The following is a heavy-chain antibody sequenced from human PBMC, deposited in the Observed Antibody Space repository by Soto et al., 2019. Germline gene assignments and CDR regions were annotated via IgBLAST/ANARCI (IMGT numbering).Heavy chain of an antibody. D-gene: IGHD3-9*01. J-gene: IGHJ6*03. Sequence: QVQLVQSGAEVKKPGASLKVSCTASGYTFSRYTIHWVRQAPGQRLEWMAWINAGNGDTKYSQKFQGRVTITRDTSASTANIHLSSLKAEDTAVCYCAREVDSFSYYYYCYRDAGGKGTTVVVSS. CDR1: GYTFSRYT. CDR2: INAGNGDT. CDR3: AREVDSFSYYYYCYRDA. V-gene: IGHV1-3*01.